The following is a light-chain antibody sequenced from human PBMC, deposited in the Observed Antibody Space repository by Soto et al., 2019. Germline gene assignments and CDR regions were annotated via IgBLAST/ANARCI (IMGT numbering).Light chain of an antibody. CDR3: QQSYSTLWT. Sequence: DIQMTQSPSSLSASVGDRVTITCRASQSISSYLNWYQQKPGRAPKLLIYAASSLQSGVPSRFSGSGSGTDFTLTISSLQPEDFATYYCQQSYSTLWTFGQGTKVDIK. CDR1: QSISSY. V-gene: IGKV1-39*01. CDR2: AAS. J-gene: IGKJ1*01.